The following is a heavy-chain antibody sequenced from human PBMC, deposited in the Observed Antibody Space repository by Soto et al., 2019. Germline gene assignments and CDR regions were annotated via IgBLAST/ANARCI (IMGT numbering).Heavy chain of an antibody. CDR3: ARDLGGSLTRSDAFDI. J-gene: IGHJ3*02. Sequence: PGASLRLSCAASGFTFSSYWMSWVRQAPGKGLEWVANIKQDGSEIYYVDSVKGRFTISRDNAKNSLYLQMNSLRAEDTAVYYCARDLGGSLTRSDAFDIWGQGTMVTVSS. CDR2: IKQDGSEI. D-gene: IGHD2-15*01. V-gene: IGHV3-7*01. CDR1: GFTFSSYW.